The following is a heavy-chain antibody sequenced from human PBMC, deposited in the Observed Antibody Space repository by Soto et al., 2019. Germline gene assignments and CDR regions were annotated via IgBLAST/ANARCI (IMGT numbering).Heavy chain of an antibody. CDR3: ARLTVQIRSPVDY. D-gene: IGHD4-17*01. Sequence: TLSLTCAVYGGSFSGYYWSWIRQPPGKGLEWIGEINHSGSTKYNSSLKSRVTISVDTSKNQFSLKLSSVTVADTAVYYCARLTVQIRSPVDYWGQGTLVTVSS. CDR1: GGSFSGYY. J-gene: IGHJ4*02. CDR2: INHSGST. V-gene: IGHV4-34*01.